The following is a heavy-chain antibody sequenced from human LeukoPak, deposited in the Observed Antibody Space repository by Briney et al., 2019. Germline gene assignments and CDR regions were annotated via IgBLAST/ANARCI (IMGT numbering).Heavy chain of an antibody. CDR1: GFTFSSYG. V-gene: IGHV3-30*18. CDR3: AKDRPLFLYSSGWYPLDY. CDR2: ISYDGSNK. Sequence: PGGSLRLSCAASGFTFSSYGMHWVRQAPGKGLEWVAVISYDGSNKYYADSVKGRFTISRDNSKNTLYLQMNSLRAEDTAVYYCAKDRPLFLYSSGWYPLDYWGQGTLVTVSS. J-gene: IGHJ4*02. D-gene: IGHD6-19*01.